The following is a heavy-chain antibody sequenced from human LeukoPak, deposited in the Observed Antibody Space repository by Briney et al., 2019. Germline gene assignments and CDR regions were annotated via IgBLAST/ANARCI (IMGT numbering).Heavy chain of an antibody. CDR1: GFIFSSYN. CDR3: ARDLLGYNYHYMDV. D-gene: IGHD3-16*02. V-gene: IGHV3-21*01. Sequence: GGSLRLSCAASGFIFSSYNMNWVRQAPGKGLEWVSSISSSTSYIYYADSVKGRFTISRDNAKNSLYLQMNSLRAEDTAVYYCARDLLGYNYHYMDVWGKGTTVTVSS. CDR2: ISSSTSYI. J-gene: IGHJ6*03.